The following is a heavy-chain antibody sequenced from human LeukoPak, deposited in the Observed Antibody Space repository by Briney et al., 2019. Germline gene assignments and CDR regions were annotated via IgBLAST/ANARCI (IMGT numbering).Heavy chain of an antibody. Sequence: GGSLRLSCAASGFTFDDYAMHWVRQAPGKGLEWVSGISWNSGSIGYADSVKGRFTISRDNAKNSLYLQMNSLRAEDMALYYCARGDRFRYSYADYWGQGTLVTVPS. J-gene: IGHJ4*02. CDR2: ISWNSGSI. D-gene: IGHD5-18*01. V-gene: IGHV3-9*03. CDR1: GFTFDDYA. CDR3: ARGDRFRYSYADY.